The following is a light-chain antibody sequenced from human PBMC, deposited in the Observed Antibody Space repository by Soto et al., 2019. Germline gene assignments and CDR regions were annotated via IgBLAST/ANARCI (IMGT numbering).Light chain of an antibody. CDR3: QQDYNYPWT. CDR1: QGSRND. CDR2: AAS. Sequence: IPLTQSPSSLSASVGDTVTITCRSSQGSRNDLGWYQQKPGKAPKLLIYAASSLQSGVPSRFSGSGSGTDFTLTISSLEPEDFATYYCQQDYNYPWTFGQGTKVDIK. V-gene: IGKV1-6*01. J-gene: IGKJ1*01.